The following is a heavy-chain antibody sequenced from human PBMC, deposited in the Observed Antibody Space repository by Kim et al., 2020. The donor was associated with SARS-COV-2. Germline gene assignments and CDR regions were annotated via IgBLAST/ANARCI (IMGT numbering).Heavy chain of an antibody. CDR2: INHSGST. V-gene: IGHV4-34*01. CDR1: GGSFSGYY. J-gene: IGHJ4*02. Sequence: SETLSLTCAVYGGSFSGYYWSWIRQPPGKGLEWIGEINHSGSTKYNPSLKNRVTISVDTSKNQFSLKLSSVTAADTAVYYCARSKKPTDKRKYSSSWYAYKYYFDYWGQGTLVTVSS. CDR3: ARSKKPTDKRKYSSSWYAYKYYFDY. D-gene: IGHD6-13*01.